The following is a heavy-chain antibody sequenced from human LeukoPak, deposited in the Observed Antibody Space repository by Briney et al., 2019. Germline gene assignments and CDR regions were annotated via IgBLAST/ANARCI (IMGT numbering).Heavy chain of an antibody. Sequence: PGGSLRLSCAASGFTFSSYAMSWVRQAPGKGLEWVSAISGSGGSTYYADSVKGRFTISRDNSKNTLYLQMNSLRAEDTAVYYCAEMIRIHPLVYYYMDVWGKGTTVTVSS. CDR1: GFTFSSYA. V-gene: IGHV3-23*01. J-gene: IGHJ6*03. CDR2: ISGSGGST. D-gene: IGHD3-22*01. CDR3: AEMIRIHPLVYYYMDV.